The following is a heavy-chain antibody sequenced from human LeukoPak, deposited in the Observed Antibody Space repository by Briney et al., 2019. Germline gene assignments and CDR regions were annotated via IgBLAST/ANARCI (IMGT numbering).Heavy chain of an antibody. CDR2: IYYSGST. J-gene: IGHJ5*02. D-gene: IGHD6-13*01. Sequence: SETLSLTCAVSGGSISSYYWSWIRQPPGKGLEWIGYIYYSGSTNYNPSLKSRVTISVDTSKNQFSLKLSSVTAADTAVYYCAREVGSSWYTWFDPWGQGTLVTVSS. V-gene: IGHV4-59*01. CDR3: AREVGSSWYTWFDP. CDR1: GGSISSYY.